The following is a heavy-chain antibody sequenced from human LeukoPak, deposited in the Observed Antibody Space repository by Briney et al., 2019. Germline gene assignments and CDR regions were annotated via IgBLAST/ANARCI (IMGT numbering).Heavy chain of an antibody. D-gene: IGHD3-22*01. J-gene: IGHJ4*02. V-gene: IGHV4-38-2*02. CDR1: GYSINSGYH. CDR3: ARHYLYDTSGDGTYYFDY. Sequence: SETLSLTCTVSGYSINSGYHWGWIRQPPGKGLEWIGSIYHSGSTYYNPSLKGRVTISIDTSKNQFSLKLSSVTAADTAVYYCARHYLYDTSGDGTYYFDYWGQGALVTVSS. CDR2: IYHSGST.